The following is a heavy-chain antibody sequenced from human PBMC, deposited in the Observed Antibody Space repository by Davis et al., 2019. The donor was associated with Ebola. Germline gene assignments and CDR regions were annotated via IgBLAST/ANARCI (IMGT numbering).Heavy chain of an antibody. CDR3: AREGRYFDWFFLRYYGMDV. Sequence: ASVKVSCKASGYTFNSYYIHWVRQAPGQGLEWMGIINPSGGSTTYAQKFQGRVTMTRDTSTRTVYMELRSLRSDDTAVYYCAREGRYFDWFFLRYYGMDVWGQGTTVTVSS. CDR1: GYTFNSYY. D-gene: IGHD3-9*01. V-gene: IGHV1-46*02. CDR2: INPSGGST. J-gene: IGHJ6*02.